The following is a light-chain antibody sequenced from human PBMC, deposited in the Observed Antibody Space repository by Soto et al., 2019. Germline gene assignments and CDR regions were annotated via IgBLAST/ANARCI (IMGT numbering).Light chain of an antibody. Sequence: DIQMTQSPSSVSASVGDRVTITCRASQGISRWLAWYQQKPGKAPNLLIYSASTLYSGVPSRFSGSGSGTDFTLTISSLQTEDFATYYCQQADSFPLTFGPGTKVDIK. V-gene: IGKV1-12*01. CDR3: QQADSFPLT. CDR2: SAS. CDR1: QGISRW. J-gene: IGKJ3*01.